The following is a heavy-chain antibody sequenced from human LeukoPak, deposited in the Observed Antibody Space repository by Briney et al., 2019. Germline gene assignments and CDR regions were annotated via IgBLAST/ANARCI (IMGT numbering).Heavy chain of an antibody. V-gene: IGHV1-2*02. CDR2: INPNSGGT. CDR3: ARDAYGSGSYWYY. J-gene: IGHJ4*02. CDR1: GYTFTGYY. Sequence: ASVKVSCKASGYTFTGYYMHWVRQAPGQGLEWMVWINPNSGGTNYAQKFQGRVTMTRDTSISTAYMELSRLRSDDTAVYYCARDAYGSGSYWYYWGQGTLVTVSS. D-gene: IGHD3-10*01.